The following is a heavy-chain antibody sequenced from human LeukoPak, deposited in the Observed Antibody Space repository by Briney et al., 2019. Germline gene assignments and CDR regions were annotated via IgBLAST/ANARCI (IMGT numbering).Heavy chain of an antibody. Sequence: PSETLSLTCTVSGASINSYYWSWIRQPPGKGLEWIGEINHSGSTNYNPSLKSRVTISVDTSKNQFSLKLSSVTAADTAVYYCARGGGLGDWGQGTLVTVSS. CDR1: GASINSYY. V-gene: IGHV4-34*01. CDR2: INHSGST. CDR3: ARGGGLGD. D-gene: IGHD3-10*01. J-gene: IGHJ4*02.